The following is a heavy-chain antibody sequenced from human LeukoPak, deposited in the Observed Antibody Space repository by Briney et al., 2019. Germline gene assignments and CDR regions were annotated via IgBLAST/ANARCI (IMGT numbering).Heavy chain of an antibody. CDR2: INHSGST. V-gene: IGHV4-34*01. D-gene: IGHD3-22*01. CDR1: GGSFSGYY. Sequence: SETMSLTCAVYGGSFSGYYWSWIRQPPGKGLEWIGEINHSGSTNYNPSLKSRVTISVDTSKNQFSLKLSSVTAADTAVYYCASANYDSSGYFLFDYWGQGTLVTVSS. J-gene: IGHJ4*02. CDR3: ASANYDSSGYFLFDY.